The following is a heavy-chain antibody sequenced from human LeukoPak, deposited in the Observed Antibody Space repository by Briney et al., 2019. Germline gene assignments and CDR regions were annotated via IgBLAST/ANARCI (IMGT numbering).Heavy chain of an antibody. D-gene: IGHD2-2*01. CDR1: GGSISSGSYY. J-gene: IGHJ4*02. Sequence: SETLSLTCTVSGGSISSGSYYWSWIRQPAGKGLEWIGRIYTSGNTNYNPSLKSRVTISVDTSKNQFSLKLSSVTAADTAVYYCARGTQEPPDYWGQGTLVTVSS. V-gene: IGHV4-61*02. CDR2: IYTSGNT. CDR3: ARGTQEPPDY.